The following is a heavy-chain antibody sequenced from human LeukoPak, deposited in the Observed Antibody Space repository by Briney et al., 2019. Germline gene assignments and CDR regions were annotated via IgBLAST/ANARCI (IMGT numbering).Heavy chain of an antibody. CDR1: GGTFSNYA. Sequence: SVKVSCKASGGTFSNYAINWVRQAPGQGLEWMGRIIPILAIANYAQKSQGRVSITADRSTSTAYMELSSLRSEDTAVFYCANEAWSYCSSTSCHGTHYFDYWGQGTLVTVSS. CDR2: IIPILAIA. V-gene: IGHV1-69*04. D-gene: IGHD2-2*01. J-gene: IGHJ4*02. CDR3: ANEAWSYCSSTSCHGTHYFDY.